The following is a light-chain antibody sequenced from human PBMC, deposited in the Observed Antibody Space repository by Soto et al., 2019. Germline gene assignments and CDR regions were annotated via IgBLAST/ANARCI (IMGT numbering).Light chain of an antibody. J-gene: IGKJ1*01. Sequence: AFVGDRVTITCRASQSISTSLAWYQQKPGEAPKLLIYLASSLESGVPARFSGSGSATEFTLSISSLQPDDFATYYCQQYHSYSRTFGQGTKVDIK. CDR1: QSISTS. CDR2: LAS. V-gene: IGKV1-5*03. CDR3: QQYHSYSRT.